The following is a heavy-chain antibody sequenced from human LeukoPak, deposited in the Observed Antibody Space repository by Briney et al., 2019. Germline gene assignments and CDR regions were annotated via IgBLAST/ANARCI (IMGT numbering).Heavy chain of an antibody. CDR1: GYRFTTYS. D-gene: IGHD3-22*01. Sequence: TRGESLKISCKGSGYRFTTYSIGWVRQMPGRGLEWMGLIYPGDSDTRCSPSFQGQVTISADKSISTAYLQSSSLKASDTAMYYCARQFRDSSGYYSYYFDYWGQGTLVTVSS. CDR3: ARQFRDSSGYYSYYFDY. CDR2: IYPGDSDT. J-gene: IGHJ4*02. V-gene: IGHV5-51*01.